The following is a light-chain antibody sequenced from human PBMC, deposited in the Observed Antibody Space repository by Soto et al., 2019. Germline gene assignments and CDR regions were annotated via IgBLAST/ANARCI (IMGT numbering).Light chain of an antibody. CDR1: GSDVGSYDY. J-gene: IGLJ1*01. V-gene: IGLV2-14*03. CDR3: CAYSTSGTHV. CDR2: DVN. Sequence: QSALTQPASVSGSPGQSITFSCTGTGSDVGSYDYVSWHQQHPGKAPKLIIYDVNNRPSGVPSRFSGSKSGNTASLIISGLKTEDEDDYYCCAYSTSGTHVFGTGTKXTV.